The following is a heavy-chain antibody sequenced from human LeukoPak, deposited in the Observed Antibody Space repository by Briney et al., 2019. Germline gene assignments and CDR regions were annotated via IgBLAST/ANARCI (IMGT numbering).Heavy chain of an antibody. CDR1: GFSFDTYA. CDR2: IWHDGSHK. V-gene: IGHV3-33*01. CDR3: AREIFGSGSCPDF. Sequence: GRSLRLSCAASGFSFDTYAMHWVRQAPGQGLEWVALIWHDGSHKFYSNSVRGQFTISRDNSKNTVYLQMNNLRPDDTAVYYCAREIFGSGSCPDFWGQGTLVTVSS. J-gene: IGHJ4*02. D-gene: IGHD3-10*01.